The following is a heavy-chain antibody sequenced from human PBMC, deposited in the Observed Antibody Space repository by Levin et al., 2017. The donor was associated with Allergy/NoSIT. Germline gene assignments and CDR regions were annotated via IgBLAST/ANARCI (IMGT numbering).Heavy chain of an antibody. J-gene: IGHJ4*02. Sequence: PSETLSLTCAVYGGSFSGYYWSWIRQPPGKGLEWIGEINHSGSTNYNPSLKSRVTISVDTSKNQFSLKLSSVTAADTAVYYCARGNTVTTVGGGYYFDYWGQGTLVTVSS. CDR2: INHSGST. V-gene: IGHV4-34*01. CDR3: ARGNTVTTVGGGYYFDY. CDR1: GGSFSGYY. D-gene: IGHD4-17*01.